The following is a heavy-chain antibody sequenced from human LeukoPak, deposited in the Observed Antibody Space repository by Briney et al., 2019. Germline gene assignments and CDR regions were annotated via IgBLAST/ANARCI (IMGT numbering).Heavy chain of an antibody. CDR3: ARGPYGHGYVDY. J-gene: IGHJ4*02. D-gene: IGHD5-24*01. CDR1: GGSISSGSYY. CDR2: IQSSGGT. V-gene: IGHV4-61*02. Sequence: SETLSLTCTVSGGSISSGSYYWSWIRQPAGEGLEWIGRIQSSGGTNYNPSLKSRVTISVDTSKNQFSLKVTSVTAADTAVYYCARGPYGHGYVDYWGQGTLVTVSS.